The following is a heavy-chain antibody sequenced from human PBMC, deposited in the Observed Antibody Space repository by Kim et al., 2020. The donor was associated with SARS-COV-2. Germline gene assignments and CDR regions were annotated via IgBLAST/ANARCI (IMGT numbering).Heavy chain of an antibody. CDR1: GGSISSYY. Sequence: SETLSLTCTVSGGSISSYYWSWIRQPPGKGLEWIGYIYYSGSTNYNPSLKSRVTISVDTSKNQFSLKLSSVTAADTAVYYCARLIYYGSGSPFEPWGQGTLVTVSS. D-gene: IGHD3-10*01. J-gene: IGHJ5*02. CDR3: ARLIYYGSGSPFEP. CDR2: IYYSGST. V-gene: IGHV4-59*08.